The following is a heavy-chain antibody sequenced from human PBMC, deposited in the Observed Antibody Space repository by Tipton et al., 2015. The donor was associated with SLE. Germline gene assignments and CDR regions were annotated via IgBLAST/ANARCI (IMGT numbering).Heavy chain of an antibody. Sequence: TLSLTCTVSGGSISGSNYYCDWIRQPPGKGPEWIGRITNNGNTYYIPSLQSRVTMSVDTSKNHFSLKLSSVTAADTAVYYCARDGANLNYGHNVFDVWGQGTMVTVSS. CDR2: ITNNGNT. CDR1: GGSISGSNYY. D-gene: IGHD1-7*01. J-gene: IGHJ3*01. CDR3: ARDGANLNYGHNVFDV. V-gene: IGHV4-39*02.